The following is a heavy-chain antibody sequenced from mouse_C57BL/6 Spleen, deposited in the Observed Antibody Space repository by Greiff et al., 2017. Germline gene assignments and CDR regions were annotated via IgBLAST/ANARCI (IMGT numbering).Heavy chain of an antibody. D-gene: IGHD2-10*01. CDR2: MSYSGST. Sequence: EVKLEESGPGLAKPSQTLYLSCSVTGYSFTSDYWNWIRKFPGNKLEYIGYMSYSGSTYYNPSLKSRISIPRDTSKNQYSLQLNSVTTEDTATYYCTIASYGNYDYWGQGTTLSVSS. CDR1: GYSFTSDY. J-gene: IGHJ2*01. CDR3: TIASYGNYDY. V-gene: IGHV3-8*01.